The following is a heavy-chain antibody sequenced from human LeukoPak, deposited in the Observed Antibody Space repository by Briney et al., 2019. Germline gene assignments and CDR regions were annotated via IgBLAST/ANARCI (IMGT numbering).Heavy chain of an antibody. CDR3: ARDDASPQDIAVAGHNWFDP. D-gene: IGHD6-19*01. J-gene: IGHJ5*02. Sequence: ASVKVSCKASGHTFTSYGISWVRQAPGQGLEWMGWISAYNGNTNYAQKLQGRVTMTTDTSTSTAYMELRSLRSDDTAVYYCARDDASPQDIAVAGHNWFDPWGQGTLVTVSS. CDR1: GHTFTSYG. V-gene: IGHV1-18*01. CDR2: ISAYNGNT.